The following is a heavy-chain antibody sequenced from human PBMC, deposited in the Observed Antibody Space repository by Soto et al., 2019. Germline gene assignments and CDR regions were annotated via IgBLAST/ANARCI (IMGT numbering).Heavy chain of an antibody. V-gene: IGHV3-23*01. Sequence: GGSLRLSCAASGFTFSSYAMSWVRQAPGKGLEWVSAISGSGGSTYYADSVKGRFTISRDNSKNTLYLQMNSLRAEDTAVYYCAKGETLQPPTWARSGYYLSDAFDIWGQGTMVTVSS. CDR3: AKGETLQPPTWARSGYYLSDAFDI. CDR2: ISGSGGST. CDR1: GFTFSSYA. J-gene: IGHJ3*02. D-gene: IGHD3-22*01.